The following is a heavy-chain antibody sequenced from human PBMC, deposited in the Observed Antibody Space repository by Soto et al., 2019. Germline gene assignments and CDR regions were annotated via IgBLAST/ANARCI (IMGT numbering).Heavy chain of an antibody. CDR3: AKDQEYTSSWYAIAFDI. V-gene: IGHV3-23*01. J-gene: IGHJ3*02. CDR1: GFTSSSYA. CDR2: ISGSGST. D-gene: IGHD6-13*01. Sequence: GGSLRLSCAASGFTSSSYAMSWVRQAPGKGLEWVATISGSGSTYYADSVKCRFTIPSDNSKNTLYLQMNTLRAEDTAVYYCAKDQEYTSSWYAIAFDIWGQGTMVTVSS.